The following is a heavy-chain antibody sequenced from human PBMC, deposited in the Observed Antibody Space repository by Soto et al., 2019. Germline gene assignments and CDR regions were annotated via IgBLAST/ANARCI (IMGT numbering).Heavy chain of an antibody. J-gene: IGHJ3*02. CDR3: ARRLEPNRCFDI. CDR2: IYYSGST. D-gene: IGHD1-1*01. V-gene: IGHV4-31*03. CDR1: GGSISSGGYY. Sequence: SETLSLTCTVSGGSISSGGYYWSWIRQHPGKGLEWIGYIYYSGSTNYNPSLKSRVTISVDTSKNQFSLKLSPVTAADTAVYYCARRLEPNRCFDIWGQGTMVTVS.